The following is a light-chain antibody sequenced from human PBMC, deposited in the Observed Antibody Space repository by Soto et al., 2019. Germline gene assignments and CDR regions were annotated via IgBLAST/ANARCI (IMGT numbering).Light chain of an antibody. V-gene: IGLV2-23*01. CDR1: SSDFGSHNL. Sequence: QSVLTQPASVSGSPGQSITISCTGTSSDFGSHNLVSWYQQHPGKAPKLMIYEGSKRPSGVSNRFSGSKSGNTASLTISGLQAEDDADYYCCSYAGSSTSPYVFGTGTKVTVL. CDR3: CSYAGSSTSPYV. J-gene: IGLJ1*01. CDR2: EGS.